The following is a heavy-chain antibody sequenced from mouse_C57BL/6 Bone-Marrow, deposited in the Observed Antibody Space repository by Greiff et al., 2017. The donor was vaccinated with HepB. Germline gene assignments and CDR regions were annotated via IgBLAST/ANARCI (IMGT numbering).Heavy chain of an antibody. V-gene: IGHV1-81*01. CDR1: GYTFTSYG. Sequence: QVQLQQSGAELARPGASVKLSCKASGYTFTSYGISWVKQRTGQGLEWIGEIYPRSGNTYYNEKFKGKATLTADKSSSTAYMELRSLTSEDAAVYFCARKDLMTAVVEWYFDVWGTGTTVTVSS. J-gene: IGHJ1*03. CDR2: IYPRSGNT. CDR3: ARKDLMTAVVEWYFDV. D-gene: IGHD1-1*01.